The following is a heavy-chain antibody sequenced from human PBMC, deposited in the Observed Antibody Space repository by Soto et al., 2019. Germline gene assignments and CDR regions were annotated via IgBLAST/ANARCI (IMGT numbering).Heavy chain of an antibody. J-gene: IGHJ4*02. Sequence: ASVKVSCKVSGYTLSELSMHWVRQAPGKGLEWMGGFDPEDGEIIYAQKFQGRVTMTEDTSTDTAYMKLSSLKSEDTAVYYCATDVKDRSDYWGQGTLVTVSS. CDR2: FDPEDGEI. V-gene: IGHV1-24*01. CDR3: ATDVKDRSDY. CDR1: GYTLSELS.